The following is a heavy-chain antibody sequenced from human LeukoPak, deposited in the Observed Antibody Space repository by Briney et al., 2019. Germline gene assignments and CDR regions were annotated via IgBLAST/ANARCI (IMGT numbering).Heavy chain of an antibody. CDR3: ARSVVVAAPCDY. D-gene: IGHD2-15*01. V-gene: IGHV4-34*01. CDR1: GGSFSGYF. CDR2: INHSGST. Sequence: SETLSLTCAAYGGSFSGYFWTWIRQPPGKGLEWIGEINHSGSTNSNPSLKSRVSISVDTSKNQFSLKLSSVTAADTAVYYCARSVVVAAPCDYWGQGTLVTVSS. J-gene: IGHJ4*02.